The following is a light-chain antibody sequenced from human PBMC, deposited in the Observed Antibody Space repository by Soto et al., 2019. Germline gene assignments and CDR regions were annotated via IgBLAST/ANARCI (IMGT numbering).Light chain of an antibody. Sequence: QPVLTQSSSASASLGSSVKLTCTLSSGHSSYIIAWHQQQPGKAHRYLMKLEGSGSYNKVSGVPDRFSGSSSGADRYLTISILQSEDEADYYCETCESSSHWVFGGGTKVTVL. CDR3: ETCESSSHWV. CDR1: SGHSSYI. CDR2: LEGSGSY. V-gene: IGLV4-60*03. J-gene: IGLJ3*02.